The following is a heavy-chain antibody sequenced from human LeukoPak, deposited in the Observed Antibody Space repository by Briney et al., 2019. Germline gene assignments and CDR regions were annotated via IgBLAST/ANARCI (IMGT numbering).Heavy chain of an antibody. CDR1: GGSISSYY. J-gene: IGHJ2*01. V-gene: IGHV4-59*01. CDR3: ARDRRYFDL. CDR2: IYYSGST. Sequence: SEALSLTCTVSGGSISSYYWSWIRQPPGKGLEWIGYIYYSGSTNYNPSLKSRVTISVDTSKNQFSLKLSSVTAADTAVYYCARDRRYFDLWGRGTLVTVSS.